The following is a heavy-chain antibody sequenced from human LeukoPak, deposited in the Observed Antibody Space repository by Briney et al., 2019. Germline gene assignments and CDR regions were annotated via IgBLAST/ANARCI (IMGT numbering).Heavy chain of an antibody. CDR1: GGSISSSSYY. Sequence: SETLSLTCTVSGGSISSSSYYWGWIRQPPGKGLEWIGSIYYSGSTYYNPSLKSRVTISVDTSKYQFSLKLSSVTAADTAVYYCAVGIAAADSYYFDYWGQGTLVTVSS. J-gene: IGHJ4*02. V-gene: IGHV4-39*07. D-gene: IGHD6-13*01. CDR3: AVGIAAADSYYFDY. CDR2: IYYSGST.